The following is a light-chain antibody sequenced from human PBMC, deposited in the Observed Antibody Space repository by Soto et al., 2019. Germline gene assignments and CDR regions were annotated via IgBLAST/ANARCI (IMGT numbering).Light chain of an antibody. CDR1: QSLLHSNGYNY. CDR2: LGS. J-gene: IGKJ1*01. Sequence: DIVMTQSPFSLPVTPGEPASISCRSSQSLLHSNGYNYLDWYLQKPGQPPQLLIYLGSNRASGVPDRFSGSGSGTDFTLKISRVEAEDVGVYYCMQALQTPTFGQGTKVEIK. V-gene: IGKV2-28*01. CDR3: MQALQTPT.